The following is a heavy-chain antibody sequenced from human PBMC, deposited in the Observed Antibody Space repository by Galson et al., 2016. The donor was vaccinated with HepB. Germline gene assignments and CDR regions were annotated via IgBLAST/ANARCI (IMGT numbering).Heavy chain of an antibody. CDR2: ISYDGSNT. V-gene: IGHV3-30*14. CDR3: AKVREACSRTSCYHYYGTDV. Sequence: SLRLSCAASGFAFSRFAMHWVRQAPGKGLEWVALISYDGSNTYYPDSVKGRFTISRDNSKNTLFPQMNTLRAEDTAVYYCAKVREACSRTSCYHYYGTDVWGQGSLVTVSS. J-gene: IGHJ6*02. CDR1: GFAFSRFA. D-gene: IGHD2-2*01.